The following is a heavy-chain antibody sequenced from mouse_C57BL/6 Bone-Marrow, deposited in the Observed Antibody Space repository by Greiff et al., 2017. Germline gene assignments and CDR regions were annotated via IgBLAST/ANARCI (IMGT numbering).Heavy chain of an antibody. CDR1: GYTFTSYW. D-gene: IGHD1-1*01. Sequence: QVQLQQPGAELVRPGSSVKLSCKASGYTFTSYWMHWVKQRPIQGLEWIGNIDPSDSETHYNQKFKDKATLTVDKSSSTASMQLSSLTSEDSAVYYCARDFYYYGTWYFDVWGTGTTVTVSS. CDR2: IDPSDSET. CDR3: ARDFYYYGTWYFDV. V-gene: IGHV1-52*01. J-gene: IGHJ1*03.